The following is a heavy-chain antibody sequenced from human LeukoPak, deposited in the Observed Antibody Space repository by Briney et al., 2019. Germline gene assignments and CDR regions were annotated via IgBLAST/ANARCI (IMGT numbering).Heavy chain of an antibody. J-gene: IGHJ4*02. CDR2: INPNSGGT. V-gene: IGHV1-2*02. Sequence: XXEWXXWINPNSGGTNFAQKFQGRITMTRITSIRTAYMELSSLRSDDTAMYYCASVYSGFDLSQLDHWGQGTLVTVSS. CDR3: ASVYSGFDLSQLDH. D-gene: IGHD5-12*01.